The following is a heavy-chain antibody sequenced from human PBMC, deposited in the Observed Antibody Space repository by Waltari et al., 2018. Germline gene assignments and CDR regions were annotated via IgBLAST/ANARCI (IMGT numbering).Heavy chain of an antibody. CDR1: GGTFSSYA. CDR3: ARGVDPVVVIAIRAEYFQH. V-gene: IGHV1-69*12. Sequence: QVQLVQSGAEVKKPGSSVKVSCKASGGTFSSYAISWVRPDPGQGLEWMGGIIPIFGTANYAQKFQGRVTITADESTSTAYMELSSLRSEDTAVYYCARGVDPVVVIAIRAEYFQHWGQGTLVTVSS. CDR2: IIPIFGTA. J-gene: IGHJ1*01. D-gene: IGHD2-21*01.